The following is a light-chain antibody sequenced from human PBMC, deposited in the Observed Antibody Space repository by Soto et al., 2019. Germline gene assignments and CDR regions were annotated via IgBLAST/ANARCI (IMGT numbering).Light chain of an antibody. CDR2: GAS. J-gene: IGKJ4*01. CDR3: QQYNNWPLT. Sequence: IVMTQSPGTLSLSAGDRATLSCGASQSISTHLAWYQQKPGQAPRLLIYGASTRATGVPARFSGSGSGTVFTLTISSLQSEDFAVYYCQQYNNWPLTFGGGTKVDIK. CDR1: QSISTH. V-gene: IGKV3-15*01.